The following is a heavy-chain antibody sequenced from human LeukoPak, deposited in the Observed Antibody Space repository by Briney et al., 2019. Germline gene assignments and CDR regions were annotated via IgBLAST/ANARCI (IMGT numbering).Heavy chain of an antibody. CDR3: VRDRELSY. J-gene: IGHJ4*02. V-gene: IGHV4-4*08. D-gene: IGHD3-10*01. Sequence: SETLSLTCTVSDGSISIYYWSWIRQPPGKGLEWIGYVYSSGNTNYSPSLKGRAIISADTSKNQFSLKLTSVTAADTAVYYCVRDRELSYWGQGILVTVSS. CDR2: VYSSGNT. CDR1: DGSISIYY.